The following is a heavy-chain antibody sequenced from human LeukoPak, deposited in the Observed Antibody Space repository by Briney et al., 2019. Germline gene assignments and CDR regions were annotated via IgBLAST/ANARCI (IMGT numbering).Heavy chain of an antibody. Sequence: SETLSLTCTVSGGSISSGDYYWSWIRQPPGKGLEWIGYIYYSGSTYYNPSLKSRVTISVDTSKNQFSLKLSSVTAADTAVYYCARGGEVVPADIGYFGYWGQGTLVTVSS. CDR1: GGSISSGDYY. V-gene: IGHV4-30-4*01. J-gene: IGHJ4*02. D-gene: IGHD2-2*02. CDR2: IYYSGST. CDR3: ARGGEVVPADIGYFGY.